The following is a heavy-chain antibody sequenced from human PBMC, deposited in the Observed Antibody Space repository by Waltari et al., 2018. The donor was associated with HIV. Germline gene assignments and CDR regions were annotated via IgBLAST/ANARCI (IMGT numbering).Heavy chain of an antibody. D-gene: IGHD3-22*01. CDR1: GFRFGDHY. CDR2: ISGRGTTI. V-gene: IGHV3-11*01. CDR3: TRDYFHFDSSGSLD. Sequence: QVRLEESGGGLVRPGGSLKLSCEASGFRFGDHYRTWFRQPPGRGPEWISSISGRGTTISYADSVKGRFSISRDNAKNSLFLQMNRMRVDDTALYYCTRDYFHFDSSGSLDWGRGIQVIVSS. J-gene: IGHJ4*01.